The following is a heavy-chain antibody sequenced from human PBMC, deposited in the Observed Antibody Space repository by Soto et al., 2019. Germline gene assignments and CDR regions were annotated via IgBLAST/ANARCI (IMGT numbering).Heavy chain of an antibody. Sequence: QPGGSLRLSCAASGFTFSSYAMHWVRQAPGKGLEWVAVISYDGSNKYYAESVKGRFTISRDNSKNTLYLQMSSLRAEDTAVYYCARDRITGTTQYNYALDVWGLGTTVTVSS. D-gene: IGHD1-7*01. J-gene: IGHJ6*02. CDR3: ARDRITGTTQYNYALDV. V-gene: IGHV3-30-3*01. CDR2: ISYDGSNK. CDR1: GFTFSSYA.